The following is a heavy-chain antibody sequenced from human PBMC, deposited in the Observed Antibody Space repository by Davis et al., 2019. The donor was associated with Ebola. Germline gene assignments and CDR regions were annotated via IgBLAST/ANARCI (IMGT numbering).Heavy chain of an antibody. CDR1: GYTFSGYY. CDR3: ARTSIVGTTTTASDI. D-gene: IGHD1-26*01. J-gene: IGHJ3*02. Sequence: VKVSCKASGYTFSGYYMDWVRQAPGQGLEWMGWISAYNGNTNYAQKVQGRVTMTTDTSTGTAYLDLRSLRSDDTAVYFCARTSIVGTTTTASDIWGQGTLVTVSS. V-gene: IGHV1-18*04. CDR2: ISAYNGNT.